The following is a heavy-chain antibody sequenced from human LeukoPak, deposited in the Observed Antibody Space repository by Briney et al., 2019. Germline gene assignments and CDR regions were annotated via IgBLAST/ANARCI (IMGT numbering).Heavy chain of an antibody. CDR1: GGSISSSSYY. J-gene: IGHJ4*02. CDR2: IYYSGSS. Sequence: SETLSLTCTVSGGSISSSSYYWGWIRQPPGKGLEWIGSIYYSGSSYYNPSLKSRVTISVDTSRNIFSLKMHSVTAADTAVYYCAAMSSRFEYYFDYWGQGTLVPVSS. CDR3: AAMSSRFEYYFDY. V-gene: IGHV4-39*01. D-gene: IGHD5/OR15-5a*01.